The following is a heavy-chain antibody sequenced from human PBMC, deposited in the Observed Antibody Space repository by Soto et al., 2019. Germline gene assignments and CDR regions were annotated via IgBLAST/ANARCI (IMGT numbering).Heavy chain of an antibody. Sequence: QVQLKQWGAGLLKPSETLSLTCAVYGGSFTSYYWSWIRQPPGQGMEWIGEIHHSGITNYNPSLKSRATISIDMSKNQFSLNLRSVTAAETGVYYCASILTGWNHLGYWGQGTPVTVSS. CDR2: IHHSGIT. V-gene: IGHV4-34*01. CDR3: ASILTGWNHLGY. CDR1: GGSFTSYY. D-gene: IGHD3-9*01. J-gene: IGHJ4*02.